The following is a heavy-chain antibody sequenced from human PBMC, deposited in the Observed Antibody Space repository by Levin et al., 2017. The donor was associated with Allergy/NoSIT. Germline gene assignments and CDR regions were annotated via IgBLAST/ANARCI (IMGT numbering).Heavy chain of an antibody. CDR2: LSFSYDK. D-gene: IGHD3-9*01. J-gene: IGHJ4*02. CDR1: GFSLSTSGMF. CDR3: ARKVYDILTGYYLFDY. V-gene: IGHV2-70*01. Sequence: SFPPLFKPTQTLTLTCTFSGFSLSTSGMFFLFFLPPPFPSLSFLSLLSFSYDKYYSTSLKTRLTISKDTSKNQVVLTMTNMDPVDTATYYCARKVYDILTGYYLFDYWGQGTLVTVSS.